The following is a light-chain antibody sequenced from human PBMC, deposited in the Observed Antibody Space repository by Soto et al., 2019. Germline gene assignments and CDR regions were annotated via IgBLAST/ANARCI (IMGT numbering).Light chain of an antibody. CDR1: QSINTY. J-gene: IGKJ2*01. CDR3: QQSYNTPYN. V-gene: IGKV1-39*01. Sequence: DIQMTQSPTSLSASVGDRVTITCRASQSINTYLNWYQQKPGKAPNLLIYSASSLQSGVPSRFSGSGSGTDFTLTISSLQPEDFATYFCQQSYNTPYNFGQGTKLEIK. CDR2: SAS.